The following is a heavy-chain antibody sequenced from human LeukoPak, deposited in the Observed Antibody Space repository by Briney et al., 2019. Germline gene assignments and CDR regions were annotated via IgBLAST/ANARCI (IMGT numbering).Heavy chain of an antibody. V-gene: IGHV4-38-2*02. CDR1: GYSISSGYY. D-gene: IGHD4-17*01. CDR3: ARWPATVTAGIQH. Sequence: PSETLSLTCTVSGYSISSGYYWGWIRQPPGKGLEWIGSIYHSGSTYYNPSLKSRVTISVDTSKNQFSLKLSSVTAADTAVYYCARWPATVTAGIQHWGQGTLVTVSS. CDR2: IYHSGST. J-gene: IGHJ1*01.